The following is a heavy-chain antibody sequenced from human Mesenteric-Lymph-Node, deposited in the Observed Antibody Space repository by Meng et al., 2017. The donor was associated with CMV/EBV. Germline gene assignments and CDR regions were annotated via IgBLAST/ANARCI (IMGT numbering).Heavy chain of an antibody. D-gene: IGHD2-2*01. CDR1: GYSFITYG. CDR2: ISAYNGNT. J-gene: IGHJ6*02. Sequence: ASVKVSCKASGYSFITYGISWVRQARGQGLEWMGWISAYNGNTNYAQKVQDRVTMTTDTSTSTAYMELRILRSNDTAVYYCARGGAYCSSTSCYPLGSYSYYGMDVWGQGTTVTVSS. V-gene: IGHV1-18*01. CDR3: ARGGAYCSSTSCYPLGSYSYYGMDV.